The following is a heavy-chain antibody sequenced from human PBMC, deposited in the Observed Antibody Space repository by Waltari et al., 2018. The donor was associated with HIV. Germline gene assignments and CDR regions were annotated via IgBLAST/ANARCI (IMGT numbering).Heavy chain of an antibody. V-gene: IGHV3-48*03. CDR2: ISSSGSSI. D-gene: IGHD5-18*01. CDR3: AKVREKQLWLRNWDFDL. Sequence: EVKLVESGGGLVQPGGSVRLHCAASGLTFSSYELNWVRQAPGKWLEWISYISSSGSSIYYADSGKGRFTISRDNGKKSLYLQMNILRAEDTAVYYCAKVREKQLWLRNWDFDLWGRGTLVTVSS. CDR1: GLTFSSYE. J-gene: IGHJ2*01.